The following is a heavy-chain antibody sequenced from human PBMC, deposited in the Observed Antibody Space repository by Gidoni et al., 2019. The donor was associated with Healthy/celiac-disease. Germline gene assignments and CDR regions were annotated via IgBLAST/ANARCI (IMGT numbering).Heavy chain of an antibody. CDR1: GFPFRSYG. D-gene: IGHD6-19*01. V-gene: IGHV3-33*01. CDR3: ARDMDSSGWSEEYNWFDP. J-gene: IGHJ5*02. Sequence: QVQLVESGGGVVQPGRSLSLFCSASGFPFRSYGRHWVRQAPGKGLEWMAVIWYDGSNKYYADSVKGRFTISRDNSKNTLYLQMNSLRAEDTAVYYCARDMDSSGWSEEYNWFDPWGQGTLVTVSS. CDR2: IWYDGSNK.